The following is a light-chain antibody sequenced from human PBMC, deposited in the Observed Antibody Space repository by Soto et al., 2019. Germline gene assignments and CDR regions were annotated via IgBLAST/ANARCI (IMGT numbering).Light chain of an antibody. V-gene: IGKV3-20*01. CDR1: QSVSSSY. CDR2: GAS. CDR3: QQYDSSPRT. J-gene: IGKJ1*01. Sequence: EIVLTQSPGTLSLSPEERATLSCRASQSVSSSYLAWYQQKPGQAPRLLMYGASSRATGIPDRFSGSGSGTDLPLTISRLEPEDFAVYYFQQYDSSPRTFGQGTKVEIK.